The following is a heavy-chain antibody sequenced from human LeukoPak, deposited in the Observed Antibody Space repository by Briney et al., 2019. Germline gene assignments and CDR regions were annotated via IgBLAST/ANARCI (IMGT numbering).Heavy chain of an antibody. CDR3: ARVYTARFSNKPVYYYYGMDV. CDR1: GGSISSHY. Sequence: KPSQTLSLTRTVSGGSISSHYWICIPHPPAKGLEWIRDLYYSGSTKYNPSLKRQVTISVDTAKNHCSQKLSSVTAADTAVYYCARVYTARFSNKPVYYYYGMDVWGQGTTVTVSS. J-gene: IGHJ6*02. V-gene: IGHV4-59*11. CDR2: LYYSGST. D-gene: IGHD5-18*01.